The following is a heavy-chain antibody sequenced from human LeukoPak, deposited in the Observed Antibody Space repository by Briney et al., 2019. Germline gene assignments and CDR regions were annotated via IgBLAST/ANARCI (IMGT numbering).Heavy chain of an antibody. V-gene: IGHV1-2*02. J-gene: IGHJ4*02. CDR2: INPHGGGT. Sequence: GASVKVSCKTSGYXFTGYYIHWVRQAPEQGLEWVGWINPHGGGTNYAQRFQGRVTMTRDTSISSAYMELSGLRSDDTAVFYCARQFNAYFDCWGQGTLVTVSS. CDR3: ARQFNAYFDC. CDR1: GYXFTGYY.